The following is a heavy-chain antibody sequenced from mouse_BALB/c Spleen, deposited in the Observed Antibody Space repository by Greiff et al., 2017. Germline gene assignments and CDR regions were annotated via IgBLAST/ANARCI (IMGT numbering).Heavy chain of an antibody. V-gene: IGHV1-9*01. J-gene: IGHJ3*01. CDR3: ARGGLSTMITTFAY. D-gene: IGHD2-4*01. CDR1: GYTFSSYW. Sequence: QVQLKQSGAELMKPGASVKISCKATGYTFSSYWIEWVKQRPGHGLEWIGEILPGSGSTNYNEKFKGKATFTADTSSNTAYMQLSSLTSEDSAVYYCARGGLSTMITTFAYWGQGTLVTVSA. CDR2: ILPGSGST.